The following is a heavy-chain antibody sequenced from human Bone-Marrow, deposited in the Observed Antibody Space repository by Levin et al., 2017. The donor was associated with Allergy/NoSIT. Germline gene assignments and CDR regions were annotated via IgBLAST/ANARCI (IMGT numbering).Heavy chain of an antibody. J-gene: IGHJ6*03. Sequence: PGGSLRLSCAASGFTFSSYGMHWVRQAPGKGLEWVAVIWYDGSNKYYADSVKGRFTISRDNSKNTLYLQMNSLRAEDTAVYYCARGRRWYGSGSYYNDYYYYMDVWGKGTTVTVSS. D-gene: IGHD3-10*01. CDR3: ARGRRWYGSGSYYNDYYYYMDV. V-gene: IGHV3-33*01. CDR2: IWYDGSNK. CDR1: GFTFSSYG.